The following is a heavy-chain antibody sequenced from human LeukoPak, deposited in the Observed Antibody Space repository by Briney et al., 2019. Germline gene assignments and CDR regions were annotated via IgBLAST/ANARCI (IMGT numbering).Heavy chain of an antibody. CDR2: IWHDGSNK. J-gene: IGHJ4*02. D-gene: IGHD3-10*01. CDR3: ARMRYGSGSDFDH. Sequence: PGGSLRLSCAASGFTFSTYVMHWVRQAPGKGLEWVALIWHDGSNKYYGDSVKDRFTISRDNSKNSLYLQMNSLRAEDTAVYYCARMRYGSGSDFDHWGQGTLVTVSS. CDR1: GFTFSTYV. V-gene: IGHV3-33*01.